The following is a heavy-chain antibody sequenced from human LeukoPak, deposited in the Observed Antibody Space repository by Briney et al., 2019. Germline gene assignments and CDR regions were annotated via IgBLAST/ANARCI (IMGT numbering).Heavy chain of an antibody. V-gene: IGHV1-2*06. J-gene: IGHJ4*02. CDR3: ARDRAMDY. CDR2: INPNSGGT. CDR1: GYTFTGYY. Sequence: ASVKVSCKASGYTFTGYYIHWVPQAPGQGLEWMGRINPNSGGTDYAQKFQGRVTMTRDTSINTAYMELSRLRSDDTAVYYCARDRAMDYWGQGTLVTVSS.